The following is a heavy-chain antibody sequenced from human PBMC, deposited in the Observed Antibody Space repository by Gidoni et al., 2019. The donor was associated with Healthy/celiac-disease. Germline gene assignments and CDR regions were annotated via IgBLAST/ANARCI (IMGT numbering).Heavy chain of an antibody. CDR3: ARSRSGWYRNWFDP. V-gene: IGHV3-20*01. Sequence: FDDYGMSWVRQAPGKGLEWVSGINWNGGSTGYADSVKGRFTISRDNAKNSLYLQMNSLRAEDTALYHCARSRSGWYRNWFDPWGQGTLVTVSS. CDR1: FDDYG. J-gene: IGHJ5*02. CDR2: INWNGGST. D-gene: IGHD6-19*01.